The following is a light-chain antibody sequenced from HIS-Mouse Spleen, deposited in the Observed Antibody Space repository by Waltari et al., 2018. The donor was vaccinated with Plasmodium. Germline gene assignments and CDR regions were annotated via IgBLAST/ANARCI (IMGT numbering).Light chain of an antibody. Sequence: SYELTQPPSVSVSPGQTARITCSGAELPKKYAYWDQQKSGQAPVLVSYEDSKRPSGTPERFSGSSSGTMATLTISGAQVDDEADYYCYSTDSSGNHRVFGGGTKLTVL. CDR2: EDS. V-gene: IGLV3-10*01. CDR1: ELPKKY. J-gene: IGLJ3*02. CDR3: YSTDSSGNHRV.